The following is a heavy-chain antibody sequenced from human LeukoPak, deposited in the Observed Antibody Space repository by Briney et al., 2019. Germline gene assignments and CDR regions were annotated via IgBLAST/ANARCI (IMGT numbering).Heavy chain of an antibody. D-gene: IGHD2-15*01. CDR3: ARDLYCSSGNCYSTAFDI. Sequence: SETLSLTCTVSGGSISSYFWSWFRQPPGKGLEWIGYITYSGSTNYNPSLKSRITISVDTSKNQFSLKLDSVTAADTAVYYCARDLYCSSGNCYSTAFDIWGQGSMVTASS. V-gene: IGHV4-59*12. CDR1: GGSISSYF. CDR2: ITYSGST. J-gene: IGHJ3*02.